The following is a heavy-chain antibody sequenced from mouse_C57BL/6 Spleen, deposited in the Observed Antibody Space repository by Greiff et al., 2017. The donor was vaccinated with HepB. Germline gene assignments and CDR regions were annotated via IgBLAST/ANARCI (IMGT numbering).Heavy chain of an antibody. CDR2: ISYDGSN. D-gene: IGHD1-1*02. CDR1: GYSITSGYY. J-gene: IGHJ3*01. CDR3: AREGNGPTGGFAY. Sequence: VQLKESGPGLVKPSQSLSLTCSVTGYSITSGYYWNWIRQFPGNKLEWMGYISYDGSNNYNPSLKNRISITRDTSKNQFFLKLNSVTTEDTATYYCAREGNGPTGGFAYWGQGTLVTVSA. V-gene: IGHV3-6*01.